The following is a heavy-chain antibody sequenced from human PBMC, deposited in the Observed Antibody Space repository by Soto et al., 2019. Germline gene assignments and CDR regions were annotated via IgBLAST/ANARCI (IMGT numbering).Heavy chain of an antibody. J-gene: IGHJ4*02. D-gene: IGHD6-13*01. CDR3: AVLPDDIAAAGVYFDY. Sequence: QVQLVESGGGVVQPGRSLRLSCAASGFTFSSYAMHWVRQAPGKGLERVAVISYDGSNKYYADSVKGRFTISRDNSKNTLYLQMNSLRAEDTAVYYCAVLPDDIAAAGVYFDYWGQGTLVTVSS. CDR2: ISYDGSNK. V-gene: IGHV3-30-3*01. CDR1: GFTFSSYA.